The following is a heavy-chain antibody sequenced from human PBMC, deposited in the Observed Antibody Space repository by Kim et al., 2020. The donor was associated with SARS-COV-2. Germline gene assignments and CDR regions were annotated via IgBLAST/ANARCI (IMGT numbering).Heavy chain of an antibody. D-gene: IGHD2-15*01. CDR3: ATAKIRLGKDRIGAFDV. J-gene: IGHJ3*01. CDR2: IYHTGAT. CDR1: GGSISGGDFA. Sequence: SETLSLTCAVSGGSISGGDFAWSWIRQRPGKGLEWMGYIYHTGATYYSPSLESRVTISVDKSENQFSLTLRSLTAADTAAYYCATAKIRLGKDRIGAFDV. V-gene: IGHV4-30-2*01.